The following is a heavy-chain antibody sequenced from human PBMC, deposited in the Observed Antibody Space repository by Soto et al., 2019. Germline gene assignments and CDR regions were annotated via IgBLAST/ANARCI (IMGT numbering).Heavy chain of an antibody. V-gene: IGHV4-59*11. D-gene: IGHD3-9*01. Sequence: SLTCTVSGASITSHYWSWIRQPPGKGLEWIGYIYYRGTTNYNPSLKSRVTILVDTPKNQFSLKLNSVTAADTAVYYCARIDHIERSFDYWGQGTLVTSPQ. CDR1: GASITSHY. CDR2: IYYRGTT. CDR3: ARIDHIERSFDY. J-gene: IGHJ4*02.